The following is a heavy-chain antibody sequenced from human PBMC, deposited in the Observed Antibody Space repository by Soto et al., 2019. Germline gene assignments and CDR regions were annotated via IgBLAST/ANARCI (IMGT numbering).Heavy chain of an antibody. Sequence: NPSETLSLTCTVSGGSISSYYWSWIRQPPGKGLEWIGYIYYSGSTNYNPSLKSRVTISVDTSKNQFSLKLSSVTAADTAVYYCARDRWYSSGWYGSYYYGMDVWGQGTTVTVSS. V-gene: IGHV4-59*01. J-gene: IGHJ6*02. CDR1: GGSISSYY. CDR2: IYYSGST. D-gene: IGHD6-19*01. CDR3: ARDRWYSSGWYGSYYYGMDV.